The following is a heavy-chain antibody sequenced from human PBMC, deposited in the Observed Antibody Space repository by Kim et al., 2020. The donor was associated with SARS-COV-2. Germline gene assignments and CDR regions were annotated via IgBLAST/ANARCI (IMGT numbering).Heavy chain of an antibody. CDR2: ISSSGSTI. J-gene: IGHJ5*02. Sequence: GGSLRLSCAASGFTFSDYYMSWIRQAPGKGLEWVSYISSSGSTIYYADSVNGRFTISRDNAKNSLYLQRNSLRAEDTAVYYCARAQKWLPPFDPWGQGTLVTVSP. D-gene: IGHD3-22*01. CDR1: GFTFSDYY. V-gene: IGHV3-11*04. CDR3: ARAQKWLPPFDP.